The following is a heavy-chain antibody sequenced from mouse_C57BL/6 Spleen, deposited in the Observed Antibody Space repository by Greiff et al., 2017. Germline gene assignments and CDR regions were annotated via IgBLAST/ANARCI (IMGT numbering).Heavy chain of an antibody. D-gene: IGHD2-3*01. Sequence: ESGPGLVKPSQSLSLTCSVTGYSITSGYYWNWIRQFPGNKLEWMGYISYDGSNNYNPSLKNRISITRDTSKNQFFLKLNSVTTEDTATYYCATIYDGYSDYAMDYWGQGTSGTVSS. CDR1: GYSITSGYY. V-gene: IGHV3-6*01. J-gene: IGHJ4*01. CDR3: ATIYDGYSDYAMDY. CDR2: ISYDGSN.